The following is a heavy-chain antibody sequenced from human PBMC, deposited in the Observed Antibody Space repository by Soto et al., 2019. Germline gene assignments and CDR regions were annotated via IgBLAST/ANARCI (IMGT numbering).Heavy chain of an antibody. Sequence: SETLSLTCTVSGGSISSYYWSWIRQPPGKGLEWIGYIYNSGSTNYNPSLKSRVTISVDTSKNQFSLTLTSVTAADTAVYYCARAPTYSYGSGTPYYFYAMDVWGQGTTVTVSS. J-gene: IGHJ6*02. D-gene: IGHD3-10*01. CDR3: ARAPTYSYGSGTPYYFYAMDV. CDR2: IYNSGST. CDR1: GGSISSYY. V-gene: IGHV4-59*01.